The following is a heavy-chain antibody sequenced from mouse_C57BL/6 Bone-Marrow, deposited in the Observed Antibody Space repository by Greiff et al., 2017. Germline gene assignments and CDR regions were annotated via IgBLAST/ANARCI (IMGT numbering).Heavy chain of an antibody. CDR2: INPNNGGT. J-gene: IGHJ1*03. D-gene: IGHD1-1*01. Sequence: VQLQQSGPELVKPGASVKISCKASGYTFTDYYMNWVKQSHGKSLEWIGDINPNNGGTSYNQKFKGKATLTVDKSSSTAYMELRSLTSEDSAVYYCARLHYGSRYFDVWGTGTTVTVSS. CDR1: GYTFTDYY. CDR3: ARLHYGSRYFDV. V-gene: IGHV1-26*01.